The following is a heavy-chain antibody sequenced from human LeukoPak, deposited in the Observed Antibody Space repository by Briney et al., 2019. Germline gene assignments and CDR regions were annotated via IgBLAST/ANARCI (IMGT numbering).Heavy chain of an antibody. J-gene: IGHJ4*02. CDR2: ISGRVGST. D-gene: IGHD5-18*01. CDR3: AKERSGYIPFDY. Sequence: GGSLRLSCAASGFTFCIYAMSGVRQAPGGGGEWGSPISGRVGSTYYADSVKGRFTISRENSKKTLYLQMNSPRAEDTAVYYCAKERSGYIPFDYWGQGILVTVSS. V-gene: IGHV3-23*01. CDR1: GFTFCIYA.